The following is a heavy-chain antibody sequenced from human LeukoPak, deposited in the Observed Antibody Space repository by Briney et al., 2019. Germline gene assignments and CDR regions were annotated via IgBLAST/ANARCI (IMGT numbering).Heavy chain of an antibody. Sequence: GGSLRLSCAASGFIFSSYDFHWVRQATGKGLEWVSGIGKGGDTCYAASVKGRFTFSRENAKGSLYLQMNSLRAGDTAVYYCTRGALGFDYWGQGTLVTVSS. V-gene: IGHV3-13*04. CDR2: IGKGGDT. CDR3: TRGALGFDY. J-gene: IGHJ4*02. CDR1: GFIFSSYD.